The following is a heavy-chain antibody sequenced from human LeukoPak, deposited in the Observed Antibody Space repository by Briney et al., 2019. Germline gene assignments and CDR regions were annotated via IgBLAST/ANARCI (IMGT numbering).Heavy chain of an antibody. D-gene: IGHD1-7*01. V-gene: IGHV1-8*02. Sequence: GASVKVSCKASGYTFTSYAMHWVRQAPGQRLEWMGWMNPNSGNTGYAQKFQGRVTMTRNTSISTAYMELSSLRSEDTAVYYCARGFIRVELRIRASNWFDPWGQGTLVTVSS. CDR2: MNPNSGNT. CDR3: ARGFIRVELRIRASNWFDP. J-gene: IGHJ5*02. CDR1: GYTFTSYA.